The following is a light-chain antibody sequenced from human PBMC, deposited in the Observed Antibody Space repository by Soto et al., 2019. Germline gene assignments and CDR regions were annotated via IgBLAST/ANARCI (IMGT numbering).Light chain of an antibody. CDR2: DVS. Sequence: QSVLTQPACVSGSPGQSITISCPGTSSDVGGYNYVSWYQQHPGKAPKLMIFDVSNRPSGVSNRFSGSKSGNTASLTISGLQAEDEADYYCSSYTSSSTLVYGTGTKLTVL. J-gene: IGLJ1*01. CDR1: SSDVGGYNY. V-gene: IGLV2-14*03. CDR3: SSYTSSSTLV.